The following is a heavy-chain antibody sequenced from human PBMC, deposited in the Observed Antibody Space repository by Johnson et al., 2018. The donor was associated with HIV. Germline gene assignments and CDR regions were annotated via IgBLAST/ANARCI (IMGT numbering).Heavy chain of an antibody. Sequence: VQLVESGGGLVQPGGSLRLSCAASGFSFISYGMHWVRQATGKGLEWVSGIGTAGDTYYPGSVKGRFTISRENAKNSLYLQMNRLRDGDTALYYCARSEGSYSGRGDALDIWGKGKMVTVSS. J-gene: IGHJ3*02. D-gene: IGHD1-26*01. CDR3: ARSEGSYSGRGDALDI. V-gene: IGHV3-13*01. CDR2: IGTAGDT. CDR1: GFSFISYG.